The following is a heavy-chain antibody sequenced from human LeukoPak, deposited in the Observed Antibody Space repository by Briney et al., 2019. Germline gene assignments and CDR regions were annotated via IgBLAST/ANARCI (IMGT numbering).Heavy chain of an antibody. D-gene: IGHD5-24*01. CDR3: ARDRDGYRGHYFDC. V-gene: IGHV4-39*01. Sequence: SETLSLTCTVSGGSISSSSYYWGWIRQPPGKGLEWIGSIYYSGSTYYNPSLKSRVTISVDTSKNQFSLKLSSVTAADTAVYYCARDRDGYRGHYFDCWGQGTLVTVSS. J-gene: IGHJ4*02. CDR1: GGSISSSSYY. CDR2: IYYSGST.